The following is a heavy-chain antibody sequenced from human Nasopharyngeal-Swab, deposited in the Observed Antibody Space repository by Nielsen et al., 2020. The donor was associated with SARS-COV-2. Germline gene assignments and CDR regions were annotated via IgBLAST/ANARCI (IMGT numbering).Heavy chain of an antibody. CDR3: ARDQYSGYDSYYFDY. Sequence: GESLKISCAASGFTFSSYAMSWVRQAPGKGLEWVSAISGSGGSTYYADSVKGRFTISRDNSKNTLYLQMNSMRAEDTAVYYCARDQYSGYDSYYFDYWGQGTLVTVSS. D-gene: IGHD5-12*01. J-gene: IGHJ4*02. CDR2: ISGSGGST. V-gene: IGHV3-23*01. CDR1: GFTFSSYA.